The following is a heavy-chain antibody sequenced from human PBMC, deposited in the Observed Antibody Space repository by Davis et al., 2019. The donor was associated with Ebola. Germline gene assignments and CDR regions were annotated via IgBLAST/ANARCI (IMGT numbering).Heavy chain of an antibody. CDR3: ARAGYYYDSSGHDAFDI. Sequence: PGGSLRLSCAASGFTVSSNYMSWVRQAPGKGLEWVSSIYSGGSTYYTDSVKGRFTISRDNSKNTLYLQMNSLRAEDTAVYYCARAGYYYDSSGHDAFDIWGQGTMVTVSS. CDR1: GFTVSSNY. CDR2: IYSGGST. D-gene: IGHD3-22*01. V-gene: IGHV3-53*01. J-gene: IGHJ3*02.